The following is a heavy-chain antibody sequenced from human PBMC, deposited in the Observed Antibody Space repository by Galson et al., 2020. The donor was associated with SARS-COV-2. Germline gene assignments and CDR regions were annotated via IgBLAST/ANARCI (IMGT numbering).Heavy chain of an antibody. CDR1: RESINTGRYY. J-gene: IGHJ4*02. CDR2: IHTSGST. D-gene: IGHD1-1*01. V-gene: IGHV4-61*02. CDR3: AREVRWPQQLHD. Sequence: SETLSTTSTVTRESINTGRYYLSWTRHPARTGPKWIGRIHTSGSTNYNPTPKSRVTISVDTSKNQFSLKVSSVTAADTAVYFCAREVRWPQQLHDWGQGTLVTVSS.